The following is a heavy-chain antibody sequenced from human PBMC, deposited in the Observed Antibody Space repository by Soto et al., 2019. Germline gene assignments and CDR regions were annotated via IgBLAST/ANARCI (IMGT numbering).Heavy chain of an antibody. CDR3: ARQGETGYTSGWKDDAFDV. V-gene: IGHV3-23*01. D-gene: IGHD6-19*01. CDR2: VSDSGVAT. Sequence: EVQLLESGGGLIQPGGSLRLSCAASGFIFSNYAMNWVRQAPRKGLEWVSSVSDSGVATHFADSVKGRFSISRDNSKNTQSLQMNSLRAEDTSVYYCARQGETGYTSGWKDDAFDVWGQGTVVTVSA. CDR1: GFIFSNYA. J-gene: IGHJ3*01.